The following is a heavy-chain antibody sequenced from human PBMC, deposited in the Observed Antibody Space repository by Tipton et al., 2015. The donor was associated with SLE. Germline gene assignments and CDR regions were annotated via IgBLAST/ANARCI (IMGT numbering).Heavy chain of an antibody. CDR2: IYYSGST. V-gene: IGHV4-39*07. D-gene: IGHD6-25*01. J-gene: IGHJ4*02. Sequence: TLSLTCTVSGGSISSSNYYWGWIRQPPGKGLEWIGNIYYSGSTYYNPSLKSRVTISVDTSKNQFSLKLSSVTAADTAVYYCVRDGIAAVYYFDYWGQGTLVTVSS. CDR1: GGSISSSNYY. CDR3: VRDGIAAVYYFDY.